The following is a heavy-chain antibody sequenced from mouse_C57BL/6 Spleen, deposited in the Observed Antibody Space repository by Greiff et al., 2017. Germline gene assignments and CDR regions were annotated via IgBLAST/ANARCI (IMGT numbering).Heavy chain of an antibody. J-gene: IGHJ1*03. V-gene: IGHV1-72*01. CDR1: GYTFTSYW. CDR2: IDPNSGGT. D-gene: IGHD1-1*01. CDR3: ARDYGSSPWYFDV. Sequence: VKLQESGAELVKPGASVKLSCKASGYTFTSYWMHWVKQRPGRGLEWIGRIDPNSGGTKYNEKFKSKATLTVDKPSSTAYMQLSSLTSEDSAVYYCARDYGSSPWYFDVWGTGTTVTVSS.